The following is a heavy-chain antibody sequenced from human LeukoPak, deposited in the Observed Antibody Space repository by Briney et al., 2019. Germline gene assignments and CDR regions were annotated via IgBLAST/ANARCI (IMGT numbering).Heavy chain of an antibody. CDR1: GFAFRSYA. CDR3: ARRLDLGSIVVVVAATGCFDY. D-gene: IGHD2-15*01. J-gene: IGHJ4*02. Sequence: GGSLRLSCAASGFAFRSYAMSWVRQAPGKGLEWVSSISGSGGSTYYADSVKGRFTISRDNSKSTLYLQMNSLRAEDTAIYYCARRLDLGSIVVVVAATGCFDYWGQGTLVTVSS. CDR2: ISGSGGST. V-gene: IGHV3-23*01.